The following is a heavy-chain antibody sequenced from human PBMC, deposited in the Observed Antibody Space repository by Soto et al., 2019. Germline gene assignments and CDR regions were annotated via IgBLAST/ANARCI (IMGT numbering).Heavy chain of an antibody. Sequence: EVQLLESGGGLVQPGGSLRLSCAASGLTFSYYAMNWVRQAPGKGLEWVSAISGSSSSKYYADSVKGRFTISRDNSKNTLYLQMNSLRAEDTAVYYCAKWCSGGSCYPPGGYWGQGTLVTVSS. CDR2: ISGSSSSK. D-gene: IGHD2-15*01. CDR3: AKWCSGGSCYPPGGY. V-gene: IGHV3-23*01. J-gene: IGHJ4*02. CDR1: GLTFSYYA.